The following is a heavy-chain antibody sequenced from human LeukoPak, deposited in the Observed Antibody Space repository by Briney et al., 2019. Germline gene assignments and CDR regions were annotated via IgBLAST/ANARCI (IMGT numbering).Heavy chain of an antibody. V-gene: IGHV1-18*01. J-gene: IGHJ5*02. CDR3: AREVGLGWLGRFDP. Sequence: GASVKVSCKASGYTFTSYGISWVRQAPRQGLEWMGWISAYNGNTNYAQKLQGRVTMTTDTSTSTAYMELRSLRSDDTAVYYCAREVGLGWLGRFDPWGQGTLVTVSS. CDR2: ISAYNGNT. CDR1: GYTFTSYG. D-gene: IGHD3/OR15-3a*01.